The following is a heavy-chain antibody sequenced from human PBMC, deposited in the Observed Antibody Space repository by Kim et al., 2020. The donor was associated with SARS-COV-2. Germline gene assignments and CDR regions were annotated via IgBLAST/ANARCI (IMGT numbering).Heavy chain of an antibody. Sequence: GGSLRLSCTASGFNFNTYTMHWVRQAPGKGLEWVSLIGPDGTDTEHTDSVRGRFIISRDNIKKTLYLQLNSLRGEDTALYYCARGQQRLITDWGQGTQVTVSS. V-gene: IGHV3-43*01. CDR1: GFNFNTYT. D-gene: IGHD6-25*01. CDR3: ARGQQRLITD. J-gene: IGHJ4*02. CDR2: IGPDGTDT.